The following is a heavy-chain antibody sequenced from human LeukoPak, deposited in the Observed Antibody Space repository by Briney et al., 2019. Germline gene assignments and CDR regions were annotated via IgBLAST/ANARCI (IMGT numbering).Heavy chain of an antibody. J-gene: IGHJ4*02. V-gene: IGHV4-34*01. D-gene: IGHD3-16*02. Sequence: SETLSLTCAVYGGSFSGYYWNWIRQPPGKGLEWIGEINHSGSTNYNPSLKSRVTISVDTSKNQFSLKLSSVTAADTAVYYCARGHPRYDYVWGSYRCSRTFDYWGQGTLVTVSS. CDR3: ARGHPRYDYVWGSYRCSRTFDY. CDR1: GGSFSGYY. CDR2: INHSGST.